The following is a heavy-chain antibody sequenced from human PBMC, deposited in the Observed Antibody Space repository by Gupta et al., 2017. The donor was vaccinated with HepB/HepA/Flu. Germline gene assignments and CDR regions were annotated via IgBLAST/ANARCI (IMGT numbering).Heavy chain of an antibody. Sequence: QVQLQESGPGLVKPSGTLSLTCAVSGGSIRSGNWWTWVRQAPGKGLEWSGEIHHSGSTTYNPSLKRRVTMSVDKYTNHLSLKVTSMTAADTAVYYCSTRWPLDYWGQGTLVTVSS. CDR3: STRWPLDY. CDR2: IHHSGST. J-gene: IGHJ4*02. V-gene: IGHV4-4*02. D-gene: IGHD2-15*01. CDR1: GGSIRSGNW.